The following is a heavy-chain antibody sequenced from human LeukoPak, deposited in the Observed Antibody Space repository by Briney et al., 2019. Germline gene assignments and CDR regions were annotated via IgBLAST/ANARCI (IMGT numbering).Heavy chain of an antibody. D-gene: IGHD6-6*01. Sequence: GGSLRLSCAASGITFSDFYMSWIRQAPGKGLEWVSSISSSSSYIYSADSVKGRFTISRDDARNSLYLRMNSLRAEDTAVYYCARDPGAYSSSPIDYWGQGTLVTVSS. V-gene: IGHV3-11*06. CDR2: ISSSSSYI. J-gene: IGHJ4*02. CDR3: ARDPGAYSSSPIDY. CDR1: GITFSDFY.